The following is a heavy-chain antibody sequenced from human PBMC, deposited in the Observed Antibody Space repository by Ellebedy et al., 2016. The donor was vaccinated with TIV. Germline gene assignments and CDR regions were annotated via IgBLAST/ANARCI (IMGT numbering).Heavy chain of an antibody. CDR3: ARDPCSGGSCYSIRGMDV. Sequence: GESLKISXAASGFTFSDYYMSWIRQAPGKGLEWVSYISSSSSYTNYADSVKGRFTISRDNAKNSLYLQMNSLRAEDTAVYYCARDPCSGGSCYSIRGMDVWGQGTTVTVSS. V-gene: IGHV3-11*06. CDR1: GFTFSDYY. D-gene: IGHD2-15*01. J-gene: IGHJ6*02. CDR2: ISSSSSYT.